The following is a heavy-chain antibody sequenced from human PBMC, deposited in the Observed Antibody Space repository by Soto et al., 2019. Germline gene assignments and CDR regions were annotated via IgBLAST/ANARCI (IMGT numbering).Heavy chain of an antibody. Sequence: GGSLRLSCAASGFTFSSYAMGWVRQAPGKGLEWVSAISGSGGSTYYADSVKGRFTISRDNSKNTLYLQMNSLRAEDTAVYYCAKGESVVVPAAMKDYWGQGTLVTVSS. CDR2: ISGSGGST. V-gene: IGHV3-23*01. CDR3: AKGESVVVPAAMKDY. CDR1: GFTFSSYA. J-gene: IGHJ4*02. D-gene: IGHD2-2*01.